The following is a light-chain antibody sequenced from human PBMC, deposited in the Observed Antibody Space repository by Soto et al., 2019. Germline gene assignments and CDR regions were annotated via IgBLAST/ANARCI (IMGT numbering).Light chain of an antibody. J-gene: IGLJ2*01. CDR1: SSDVGSYNL. Sequence: QSVLTQPASVSGSPGQSITISCTGTSSDVGSYNLVSWYQQHPGKAPKLMIYEVSKRPSGVSNRFSGSKSGNTASLTISGLQAEDEADYYCCSYAGSSGGVVFGGGTKVTVL. CDR3: CSYAGSSGGVV. V-gene: IGLV2-23*02. CDR2: EVS.